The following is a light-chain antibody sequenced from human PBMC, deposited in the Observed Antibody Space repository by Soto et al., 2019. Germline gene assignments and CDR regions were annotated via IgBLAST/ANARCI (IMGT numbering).Light chain of an antibody. CDR1: QSVSSSY. J-gene: IGKJ1*01. CDR3: QQYNNWPPWT. V-gene: IGKV3-20*01. CDR2: GAS. Sequence: EIVLTQSPGTLSLSPVERATLSCMASQSVSSSYLAWYQQKPGQAPRLLIYGASSRATGIPDRFSGSGSGTDFTLTISSLQSEDFAVYYCQQYNNWPPWTFGQGTKVDIK.